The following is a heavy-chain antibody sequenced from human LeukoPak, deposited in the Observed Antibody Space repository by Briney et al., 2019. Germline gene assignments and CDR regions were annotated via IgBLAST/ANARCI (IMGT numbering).Heavy chain of an antibody. CDR3: ARPKAAGAFDY. J-gene: IGHJ4*02. Sequence: SETLSLACSVSGVSISRHYWTWIRQPPGKGLEGIGFVHHGGSTNYNTSLKSRVSTSLETSKNQISLHLRSVTAADTAVYYCARPKAAGAFDYWGQGIRVIVSS. CDR2: VHHGGST. CDR1: GVSISRHY. D-gene: IGHD6-13*01. V-gene: IGHV4-59*11.